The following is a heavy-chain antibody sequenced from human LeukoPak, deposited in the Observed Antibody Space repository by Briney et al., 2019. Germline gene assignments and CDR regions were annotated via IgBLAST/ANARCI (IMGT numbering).Heavy chain of an antibody. CDR2: INPSGSNT. J-gene: IGHJ5*02. CDR1: GYTFTSYY. CDR3: ARVRHSYYCSSTSCYKDSTAAFLFDP. Sequence: ASVKVSCKASGYTFTSYYMHWVRQAPGQGLEWMGIINPSGSNTSYAQQFQGRVTMTRDTSTGTVYMELSSLRSEDTAVYYCARVRHSYYCSSTSCYKDSTAAFLFDPWGQGTLVTVSS. D-gene: IGHD2-2*01. V-gene: IGHV1-46*01.